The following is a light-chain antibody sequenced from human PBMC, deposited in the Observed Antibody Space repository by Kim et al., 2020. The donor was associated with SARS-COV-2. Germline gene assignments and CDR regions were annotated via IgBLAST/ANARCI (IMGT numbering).Light chain of an antibody. CDR3: QQYGDSPIFT. J-gene: IGKJ3*01. V-gene: IGKV3-20*01. CDR2: GAS. CDR1: QSVSSSY. Sequence: IVLTQSPGTLSLSPGERATLSCRASQSVSSSYLAWYQQKPGQAPRLLMYGASSRATGIPDRFSGSGSGTDFTLTISRLEPEDFAVYYCQQYGDSPIFTFGPGTKVDIK.